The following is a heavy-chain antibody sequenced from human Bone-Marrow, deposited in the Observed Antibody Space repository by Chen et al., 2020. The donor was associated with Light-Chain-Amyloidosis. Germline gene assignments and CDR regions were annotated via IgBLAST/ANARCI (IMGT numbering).Heavy chain of an antibody. CDR1: GFTFTTYG. Sequence: QLVESGGSLVQPGGSLSLSCAASGFTFTTYGMNWVRQAPGTGLGWVSYISAGGDSMYYADSVKGRFTVSRDDARNSLFLQMNSLRAEDTAVYYCSRDAVAPGDTDYWGQGTLVTVSS. V-gene: IGHV3-48*03. D-gene: IGHD1-1*01. CDR2: ISAGGDSM. CDR3: SRDAVAPGDTDY. J-gene: IGHJ4*02.